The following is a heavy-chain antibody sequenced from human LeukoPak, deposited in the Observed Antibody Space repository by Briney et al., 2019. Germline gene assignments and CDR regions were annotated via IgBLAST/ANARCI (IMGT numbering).Heavy chain of an antibody. D-gene: IGHD1/OR15-1a*01. CDR1: GFILSNHW. Sequence: ESSLRLSCAASGFILSNHWMTWVRQAPGKGPEWVANVNKDGSEKYYVDSVKGRFTISRDTAKNSLYLQMNNLRAEDTAFYYCARNNDMDVWGQGTTVIVSS. CDR2: VNKDGSEK. V-gene: IGHV3-7*03. CDR3: ARNNDMDV. J-gene: IGHJ6*02.